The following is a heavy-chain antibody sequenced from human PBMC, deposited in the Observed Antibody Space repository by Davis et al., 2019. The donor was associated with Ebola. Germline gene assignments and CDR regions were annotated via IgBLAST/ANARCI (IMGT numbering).Heavy chain of an antibody. V-gene: IGHV1-2*02. Sequence: ASVKVSCKASGYTFTGHYIHWVRQAPGPGPEWRGWIKPNAGNTKDEPRFQGRTTMTRDTTTTTVYLELSSLRSDDTAVYYCARGSGFWSGYFMAYFEYWGQGTVVTV. CDR2: IKPNAGNT. CDR3: ARGSGFWSGYFMAYFEY. J-gene: IGHJ4*02. D-gene: IGHD3-3*01. CDR1: GYTFTGHY.